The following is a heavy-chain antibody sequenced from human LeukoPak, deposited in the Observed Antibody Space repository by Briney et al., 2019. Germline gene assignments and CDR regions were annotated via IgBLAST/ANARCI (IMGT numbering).Heavy chain of an antibody. CDR2: IWYGGSNK. V-gene: IGHV3-33*01. CDR1: GFTFSSYG. Sequence: GGSLRLSCAASGFTFSSYGMHWVRQAPGKGLEWVAVIWYGGSNKYYADSVKGRFTISRDTSKNTLYLQMNSLRAEDTAVYYCARERDDYNFFDYWGQGTLVTVSS. D-gene: IGHD5-24*01. J-gene: IGHJ4*02. CDR3: ARERDDYNFFDY.